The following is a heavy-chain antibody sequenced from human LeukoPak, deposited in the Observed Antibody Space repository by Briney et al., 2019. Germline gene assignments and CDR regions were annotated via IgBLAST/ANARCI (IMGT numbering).Heavy chain of an antibody. CDR2: MNPNSGNT. Sequence: ASVKVYCKASGYTFTNYGLSWVRQAPGQGLEWMGWMNPNSGNTGYAQKFQGRVTMTRNTSISTAYMELSSLRSEDTAVYYCARAGGYCGRISCPYYFDYWGQGSLVAVSS. J-gene: IGHJ4*02. D-gene: IGHD2-15*01. CDR3: ARAGGYCGRISCPYYFDY. CDR1: GYTFTNYG. V-gene: IGHV1-8*02.